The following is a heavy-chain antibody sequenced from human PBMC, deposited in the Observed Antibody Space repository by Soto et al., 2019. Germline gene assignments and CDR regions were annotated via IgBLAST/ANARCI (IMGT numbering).Heavy chain of an antibody. Sequence: QLQLRESGPGLVQPSGTLSLTCDVSGDSLTNNHWWSWVRQAPGKGLEWIGEIWHTGRPNYNPSPKSRVAISIDKSKNQFSLKFSSVTAADTAVYYCVRDSRTGCSSINCYMHWGQGTLVTVSS. J-gene: IGHJ4*02. D-gene: IGHD2-15*01. CDR1: GDSLTNNHW. CDR3: VRDSRTGCSSINCYMH. V-gene: IGHV4-4*02. CDR2: IWHTGRP.